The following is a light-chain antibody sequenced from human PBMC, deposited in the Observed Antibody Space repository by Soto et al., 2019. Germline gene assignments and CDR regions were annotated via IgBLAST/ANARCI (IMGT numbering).Light chain of an antibody. CDR3: QQRHMWPIT. Sequence: VLTKAPFTLSLSPGERAPLSCRASQSFRGLLAWYQQKPGQAPRLLIYDAYNRATGIPPRFSGSGSGTDFTLTISSLEPEDSAVYYCQQRHMWPITFGQGTRLEIK. CDR2: DAY. V-gene: IGKV3-11*01. CDR1: QSFRGL. J-gene: IGKJ5*01.